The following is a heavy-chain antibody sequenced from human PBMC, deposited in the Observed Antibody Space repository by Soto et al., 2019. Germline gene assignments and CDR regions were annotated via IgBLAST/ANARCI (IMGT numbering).Heavy chain of an antibody. D-gene: IGHD3-16*01. V-gene: IGHV1-8*02. CDR2: INPNTGNT. J-gene: IGHJ4*02. Sequence: GASVKVSCKASGYTFTSYGISWVRQATGQGLEWMGWINPNTGNTGFAQKLQDRVTMTRNTAMRTAYMELSSLRSEDTALYFCARGGWGPHFDFWGQGTPVTVSS. CDR3: ARGGWGPHFDF. CDR1: GYTFTSYG.